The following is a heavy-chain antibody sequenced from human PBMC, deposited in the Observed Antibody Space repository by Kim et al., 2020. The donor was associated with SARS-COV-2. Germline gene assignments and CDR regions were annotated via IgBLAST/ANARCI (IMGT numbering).Heavy chain of an antibody. Sequence: SETLSLTCTVSGGSISSGGYYWSWIRQHPGKGLEWIGYIYYSGSTYYNPSLKSRVTISVDTSKNQFSLKLSSVTAADTAVYYCAREAYYYDSTLLYNKDGQSAAFDIWGQGTMVTVSS. V-gene: IGHV4-31*03. D-gene: IGHD3-22*01. CDR1: GGSISSGGYY. J-gene: IGHJ3*02. CDR3: AREAYYYDSTLLYNKDGQSAAFDI. CDR2: IYYSGST.